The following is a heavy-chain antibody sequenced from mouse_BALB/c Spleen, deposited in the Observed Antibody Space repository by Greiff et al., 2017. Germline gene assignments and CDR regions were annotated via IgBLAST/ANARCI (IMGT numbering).Heavy chain of an antibody. CDR2: ISYDGSN. D-gene: IGHD2-1*01. V-gene: IGHV3-6*02. Sequence: DVKLQESGPGLVKPSQSLSLTCSVTGYSITSGYYWNWIRQFPGNKLEWMGYISYDGSNNYNPSLKNRISITRDTSKNQFFLKLNSVTTEDTATYYCATGRYGNLFAYWGQGTLVTVSA. J-gene: IGHJ3*01. CDR3: ATGRYGNLFAY. CDR1: GYSITSGYY.